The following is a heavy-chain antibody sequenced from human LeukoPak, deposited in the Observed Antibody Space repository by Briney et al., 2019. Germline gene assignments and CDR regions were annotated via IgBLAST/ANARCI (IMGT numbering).Heavy chain of an antibody. CDR2: IIPILGIA. D-gene: IGHD6-6*01. Sequence: SVKVSCKASGGTFSSYAISWVRQAPGQGVEWMGRIIPILGIANYAQKFQGRVTITADKSTSTAYMELSSLRSEDTAVYYCARGSLEHYFDYWGQGTLVTVSS. J-gene: IGHJ4*02. CDR3: ARGSLEHYFDY. V-gene: IGHV1-69*04. CDR1: GGTFSSYA.